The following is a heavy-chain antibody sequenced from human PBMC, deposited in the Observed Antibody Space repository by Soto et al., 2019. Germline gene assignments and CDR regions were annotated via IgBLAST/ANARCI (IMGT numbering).Heavy chain of an antibody. D-gene: IGHD6-19*01. Sequence: GGSLRLSCAASGFTFSSYGMHWVRQAPGKGLEWVAVIWYDGSNKYYADSVKGRFTISRDNSKNTLYLQMNSLRAEDTAVYYCVRAYSSGWSSYGMDVWGQGTTVTVSS. CDR3: VRAYSSGWSSYGMDV. CDR2: IWYDGSNK. J-gene: IGHJ6*02. CDR1: GFTFSSYG. V-gene: IGHV3-33*01.